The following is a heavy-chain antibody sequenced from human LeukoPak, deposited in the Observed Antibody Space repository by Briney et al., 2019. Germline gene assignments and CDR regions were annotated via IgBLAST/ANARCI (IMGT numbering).Heavy chain of an antibody. J-gene: IGHJ4*02. CDR2: ISDNGGST. D-gene: IGHD1-26*01. CDR1: GVIFSNYA. V-gene: IGHV3-23*01. Sequence: SGGSLRLSCAASGVIFSNYAMTWVRQAPGKGLEWVSGISDNGGSTYYADSVKGRFTISRDNSKNTLYLQMNSLRAEDTAVYYCATDLVGPTRGPFDYWGQGTLVTVSS. CDR3: ATDLVGPTRGPFDY.